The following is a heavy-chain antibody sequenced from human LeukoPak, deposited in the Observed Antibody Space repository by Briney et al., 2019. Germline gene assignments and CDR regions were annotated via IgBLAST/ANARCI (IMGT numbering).Heavy chain of an antibody. Sequence: GASVKVSCKASGYSFTSHQMHWVRQAPGQGLEWMGWISAYNGNTNYAQKLQGRVTMTTDTSTSTAYMELRSLRSDDTAVYYCAKCDRGDYYYYYMDVWGKGTTVTVSS. D-gene: IGHD3-10*01. CDR2: ISAYNGNT. CDR1: GYSFTSHQ. V-gene: IGHV1-18*04. J-gene: IGHJ6*03. CDR3: AKCDRGDYYYYYMDV.